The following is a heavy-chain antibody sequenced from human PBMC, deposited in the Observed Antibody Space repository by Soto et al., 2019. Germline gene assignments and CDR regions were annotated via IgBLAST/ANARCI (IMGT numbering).Heavy chain of an antibody. D-gene: IGHD6-6*01. CDR2: ISWNSGSI. V-gene: IGHV3-9*01. CDR1: GFTFDDYA. Sequence: EVQLVESGGGLVQPGRSLRLSCAASGFTFDDYAMHWVRQAPGKGLEWVSGISWNSGSIGYSDSVKGRFTISRDNAKNSLYLQMNSLRAEDTALYYCEKDITHSGSPANFDYWGQGTLVTVSS. J-gene: IGHJ4*02. CDR3: EKDITHSGSPANFDY.